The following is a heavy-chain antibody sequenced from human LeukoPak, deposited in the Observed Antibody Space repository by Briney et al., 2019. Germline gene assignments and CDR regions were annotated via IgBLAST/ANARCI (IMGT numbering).Heavy chain of an antibody. J-gene: IGHJ3*02. CDR2: IYYSGST. V-gene: IGHV4-39*01. D-gene: IGHD6-19*01. Sequence: PSETLSLTCTVSGGSISSSSYYWGWIRQPPGKGLEWIGSIYYSGSTYYNPSLKSRVTISVDTSKNQFSLKLSSVTAADTAVYYCARQEVGEWLVPDDAFDIWGQGTMVTVSS. CDR1: GGSISSSSYY. CDR3: ARQEVGEWLVPDDAFDI.